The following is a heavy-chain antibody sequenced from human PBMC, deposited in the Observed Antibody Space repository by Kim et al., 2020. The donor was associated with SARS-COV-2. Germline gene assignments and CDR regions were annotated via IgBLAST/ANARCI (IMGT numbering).Heavy chain of an antibody. D-gene: IGHD3-10*01. CDR3: ARNYGSGTVIGDV. CDR2: IRSDESKR. CDR1: GFTFSPFA. V-gene: IGHV3-33*01. J-gene: IGHJ3*01. Sequence: GGSLRLSCIASGFTFSPFAVHWVRQAPGKGLEWVAVIRSDESKRYYGESVKDRFTISRDNSQNTVYLQINNLRAEDTAIYHCARNYGSGTVIGDVWGQGTMVTVSS.